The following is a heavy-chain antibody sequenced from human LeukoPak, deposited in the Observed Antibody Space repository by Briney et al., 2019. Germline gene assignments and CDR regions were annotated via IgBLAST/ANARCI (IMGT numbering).Heavy chain of an antibody. CDR3: AKALPSPGIWFGESTLDY. CDR1: GFTFSSYA. D-gene: IGHD3-10*01. Sequence: PGGSLRLSCAASGFTFSSYAMHWVRQAPGKGLEWVAVISYDGSNKYYADSVKGRFTISRDNSKNTLYLQMNSLRAEDTAVYYCAKALPSPGIWFGESTLDYWGQGTLVTVSS. J-gene: IGHJ4*02. CDR2: ISYDGSNK. V-gene: IGHV3-30*04.